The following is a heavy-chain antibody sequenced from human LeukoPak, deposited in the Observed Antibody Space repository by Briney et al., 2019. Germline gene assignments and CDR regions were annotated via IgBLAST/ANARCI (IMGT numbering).Heavy chain of an antibody. D-gene: IGHD4-11*01. V-gene: IGHV1-8*01. CDR2: MNPNSGNT. CDR1: GYTFTSYD. J-gene: IGHJ5*02. CDR3: ARGDYSNYSDWFDP. Sequence: ASVKVSRKASGYTFTSYDINWVRQATGQGLEWMGWMNPNSGNTGYAQKFQGRVTITADKSTSTAYMELSSLRSEDTDVYYCARGDYSNYSDWFDPWGQGTLVTVSS.